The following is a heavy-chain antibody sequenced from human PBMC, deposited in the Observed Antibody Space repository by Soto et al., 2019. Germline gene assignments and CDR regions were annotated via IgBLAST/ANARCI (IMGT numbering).Heavy chain of an antibody. CDR3: ARERLSVVVAASGYFDY. CDR2: ISAYNGNT. J-gene: IGHJ4*02. CDR1: GYTFTSYG. D-gene: IGHD2-15*01. Sequence: QVQLVQSGAEVKKPGASVKVSCKASGYTFTSYGISWVRQAPGQGLEWMGWISAYNGNTNYAQKLQGRVTMTTDTSTSTAYIELMNRRSDDTAVDYCARERLSVVVAASGYFDYWGQGTLVTVSS. V-gene: IGHV1-18*01.